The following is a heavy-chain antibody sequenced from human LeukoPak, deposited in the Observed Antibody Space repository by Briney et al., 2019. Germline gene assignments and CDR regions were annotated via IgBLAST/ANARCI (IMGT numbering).Heavy chain of an antibody. J-gene: IGHJ4*02. D-gene: IGHD6-13*01. CDR1: GFTFSSYS. Sequence: PGGSLRLSCAASGFTFSSYSMNWVRQAPGQGLEWVASISSSSGYIYYADSVKGRFTISRDNAKNSLYLQMNSLRAEDTAVYYCAREIGSSWYYFDYWGQGTLVTVSS. CDR3: AREIGSSWYYFDY. CDR2: ISSSSGYI. V-gene: IGHV3-21*01.